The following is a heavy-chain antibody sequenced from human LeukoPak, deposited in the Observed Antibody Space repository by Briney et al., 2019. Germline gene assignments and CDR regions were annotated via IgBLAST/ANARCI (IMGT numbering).Heavy chain of an antibody. CDR2: INPNGGDT. D-gene: IGHD3-10*01. CDR1: GYTFTGYY. Sequence: GASVKVSCKASGYTFTGYYMHWVRQAPGQGLQWMGWINPNGGDTNYAQKFQGRVTMTRDTSISTAYMELSRLRSDDTAVYYCARVAYYGSGSHDAFDIWGQGTMVTVSS. CDR3: ARVAYYGSGSHDAFDI. J-gene: IGHJ3*02. V-gene: IGHV1-2*02.